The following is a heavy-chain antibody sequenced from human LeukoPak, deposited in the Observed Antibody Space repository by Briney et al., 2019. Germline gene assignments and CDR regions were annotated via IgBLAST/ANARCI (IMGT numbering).Heavy chain of an antibody. J-gene: IGHJ6*03. CDR2: IRYDGSNK. CDR1: GFTFSSYG. Sequence: GGSLRLSCAASGFTFSSYGMHWVRQAPGKGLEWVAFIRYDGSNKYYADSVKGRFTISRDNAKNSLYLQMNSLRAEDTAVYYCARGRLYDSSGYYYGGNYYYYYYMDVWGKGTTVTVSS. CDR3: ARGRLYDSSGYYYGGNYYYYYYMDV. D-gene: IGHD3-22*01. V-gene: IGHV3-30*02.